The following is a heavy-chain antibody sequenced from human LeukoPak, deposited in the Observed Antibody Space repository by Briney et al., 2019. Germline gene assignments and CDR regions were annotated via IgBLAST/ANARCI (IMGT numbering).Heavy chain of an antibody. CDR2: IYSGGST. CDR1: GFTVSSKY. Sequence: GGSLRLSCAASGFTVSSKYMSWVRQAPGKGLEWVSVIYSGGSTYYADSVKDRFTISRDNSKNTLYLQMNSLRADDTAMYYCASRGGDGEYLQHWGQGTLVTVSS. D-gene: IGHD2-21*02. J-gene: IGHJ1*01. CDR3: ASRGGDGEYLQH. V-gene: IGHV3-66*01.